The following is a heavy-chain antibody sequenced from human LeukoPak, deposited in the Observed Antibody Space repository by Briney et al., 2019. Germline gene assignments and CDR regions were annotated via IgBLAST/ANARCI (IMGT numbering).Heavy chain of an antibody. CDR1: GGSISSSSYY. CDR2: IYYSGST. Sequence: SETLSLTCTVSGGSISSSSYYWGWIRQAQGQGLEGIGIIYYSGSTYYNPSLKSRLTISVDTSKNQFSLKLSSVTATDTAVYYCARRGYCSSTSCYGYWFDPWGQGTLVTVSS. D-gene: IGHD2-2*01. J-gene: IGHJ5*02. CDR3: ARRGYCSSTSCYGYWFDP. V-gene: IGHV4-39*01.